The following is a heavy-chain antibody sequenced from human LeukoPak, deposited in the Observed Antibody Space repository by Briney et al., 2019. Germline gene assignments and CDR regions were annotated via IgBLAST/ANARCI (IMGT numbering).Heavy chain of an antibody. D-gene: IGHD1-26*01. CDR2: ISSSSSTM. CDR3: ARDSGSYPYYFDH. V-gene: IGHV3-48*01. CDR1: GFTFITYS. Sequence: GGSLRLSCAASGFTFITYSMNWVRQAPGKGLEWVSYISSSSSTMYYADSVRGRFTISRDDATNSLYLQMNSLRAEDTAVYYCARDSGSYPYYFDHWGQGTLVTVSS. J-gene: IGHJ4*02.